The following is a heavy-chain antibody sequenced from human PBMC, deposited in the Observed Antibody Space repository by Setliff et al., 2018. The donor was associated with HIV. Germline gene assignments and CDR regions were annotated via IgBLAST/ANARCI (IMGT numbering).Heavy chain of an antibody. D-gene: IGHD3-22*01. CDR3: AKDVLYYYDSSGYYGFDY. V-gene: IGHV3-33*06. J-gene: IGHJ4*02. CDR1: GFTFSGYW. CDR2: IWYDGSNK. Sequence: GGSLRLSCAASGFTFSGYWMHWVRQAPGKGLEWVAVIWYDGSNKYYADSVKGRFTISRDNSKNTLYLQMNSLRAEDTAVYYCAKDVLYYYDSSGYYGFDYWGQGTLVTVSS.